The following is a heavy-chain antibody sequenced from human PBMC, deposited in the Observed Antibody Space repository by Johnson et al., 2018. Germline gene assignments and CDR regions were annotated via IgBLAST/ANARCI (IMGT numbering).Heavy chain of an antibody. CDR3: ARWRTSLYVMDV. V-gene: IGHV3-33*01. CDR2: IWHDGSNT. J-gene: IGHJ6*02. CDR1: GFIFSSYG. Sequence: QVQLVQSGGGVVQPGRSLRLSCAASGFIFSSYGMNWVRQAPGKGLEWVAVIWHDGSNTRYLDSVKGRFTISRDNSKNTLDLQMNSRRAEDTGVYYCARWRTSLYVMDVWGQGTTVTVSS. D-gene: IGHD2-2*01.